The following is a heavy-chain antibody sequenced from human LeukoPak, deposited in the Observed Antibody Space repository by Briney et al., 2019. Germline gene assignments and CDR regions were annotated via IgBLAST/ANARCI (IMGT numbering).Heavy chain of an antibody. J-gene: IGHJ6*02. CDR1: GGSISSYY. D-gene: IGHD2-15*01. V-gene: IGHV4-59*08. CDR2: IYYSGST. CDR3: AILGPYCSGGSCPYSGMDV. Sequence: SETLSLTCTVSGGSISSYYWSWIRQPPGKGLEWIGYIYYSGSTNYNPSLKSRVTISVDTSKNQFSLKLSSVTAADTAVYYCAILGPYCSGGSCPYSGMDVWGQGTTVTVSS.